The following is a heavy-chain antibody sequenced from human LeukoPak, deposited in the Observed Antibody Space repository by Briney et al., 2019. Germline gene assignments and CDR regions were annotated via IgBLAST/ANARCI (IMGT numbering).Heavy chain of an antibody. Sequence: GGSLRLSCAASGLPFSIYDMHWVRQAPGKGLEWVSSISSSSSYIYYADSVKGRFTISRDNDKNSLYLQMNSLRAEDTAVYYCAQCFGTSCFDLDYWGQGTLVTVSS. CDR1: GLPFSIYD. CDR2: ISSSSSYI. J-gene: IGHJ4*02. CDR3: AQCFGTSCFDLDY. D-gene: IGHD2-2*01. V-gene: IGHV3-21*01.